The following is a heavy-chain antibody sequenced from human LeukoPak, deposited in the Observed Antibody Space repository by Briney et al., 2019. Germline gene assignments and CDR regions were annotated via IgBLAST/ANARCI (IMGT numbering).Heavy chain of an antibody. Sequence: PSETLSLTCAVYGGSFSGYYWSWIRQPPGKGLEWIGEINHSGSTNYNPSLKSRVTISVDTSKNQFSLKPSSVTAADMAVYYCARSGYSYGYGDYWGQGTLVTVSS. CDR1: GGSFSGYY. V-gene: IGHV4-34*01. CDR3: ARSGYSYGYGDY. D-gene: IGHD5-18*01. J-gene: IGHJ4*02. CDR2: INHSGST.